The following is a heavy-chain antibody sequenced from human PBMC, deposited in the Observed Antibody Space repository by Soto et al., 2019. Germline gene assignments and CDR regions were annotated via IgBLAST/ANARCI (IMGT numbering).Heavy chain of an antibody. D-gene: IGHD3-3*01. Sequence: QVQLVQSGAEVKKPGASVKVSCKASGYSFTSYDINWVRQATGQGLEWMGRMNLNSGNIGYAQKFQGRATMTRNTSISTAYMEPSSLRSEDTAVYYCAGSPPPCFWSGYFETGYYYGMDVWGQGTTVTVSS. J-gene: IGHJ6*02. CDR3: AGSPPPCFWSGYFETGYYYGMDV. CDR1: GYSFTSYD. CDR2: MNLNSGNI. V-gene: IGHV1-8*01.